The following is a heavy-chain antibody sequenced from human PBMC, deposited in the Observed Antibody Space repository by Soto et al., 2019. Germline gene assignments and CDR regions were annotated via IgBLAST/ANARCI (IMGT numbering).Heavy chain of an antibody. J-gene: IGHJ6*02. D-gene: IGHD2-15*01. Sequence: QVQLQQWGAGLLKPSETLSLTCAVYGGSFSGYYWNWISQPPGKGLEWNGEIKHSGSTNYNPSLKSRVTISIDTSKNQSSLKLNSVTAADTAVYYCARGPCTGSGCYSRYYYGMDVWGQGTTVTVSS. CDR3: ARGPCTGSGCYSRYYYGMDV. CDR1: GGSFSGYY. V-gene: IGHV4-34*01. CDR2: IKHSGST.